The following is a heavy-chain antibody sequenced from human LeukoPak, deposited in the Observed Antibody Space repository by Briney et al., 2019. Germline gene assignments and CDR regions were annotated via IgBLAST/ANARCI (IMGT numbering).Heavy chain of an antibody. Sequence: GGSLRLSCAASGFTFSSYAMHWVRQAPGKGLEWVAVISYDGSNKYYADSVKGRFTISRDNSKNTLYLQMNSLRAEDTAAYYCARSEPHDAFDIWGQGTMVTVSS. CDR1: GFTFSSYA. J-gene: IGHJ3*02. CDR2: ISYDGSNK. CDR3: ARSEPHDAFDI. V-gene: IGHV3-30-3*01.